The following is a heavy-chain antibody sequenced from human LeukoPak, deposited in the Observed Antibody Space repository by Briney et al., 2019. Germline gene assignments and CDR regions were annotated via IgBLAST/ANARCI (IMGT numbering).Heavy chain of an antibody. D-gene: IGHD6-19*01. CDR2: IWYDGSNK. CDR3: AKDGVGTSGWRI. Sequence: GGSLRLSCAASGVTFSSYGMHWVRQAPGKGLEWVAFIWYDGSNKYYADSVKGRFTISRDNSKNTLHLQMNSLRGEDTAVYYCAKDGVGTSGWRIWGQGTLVTVSS. CDR1: GVTFSSYG. V-gene: IGHV3-30*02. J-gene: IGHJ4*02.